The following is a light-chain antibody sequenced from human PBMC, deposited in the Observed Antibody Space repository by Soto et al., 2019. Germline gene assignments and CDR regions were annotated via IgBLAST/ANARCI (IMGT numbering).Light chain of an antibody. V-gene: IGLV2-14*03. CDR3: SSYTTSSTRV. J-gene: IGLJ1*01. CDR2: EVS. CDR1: SSDVGAYDY. Sequence: QSALTQPASVSGSPGQSITISCTGTSSDVGAYDYVSWYQQHPDKAPKLMNYEVSYRPSGVSNRFSGSKSVNTATLTISGLQAEDDADYYCSSYTTSSTRVFGTGTKLTVL.